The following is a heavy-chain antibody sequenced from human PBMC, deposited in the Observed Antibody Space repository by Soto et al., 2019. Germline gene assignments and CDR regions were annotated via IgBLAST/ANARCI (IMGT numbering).Heavy chain of an antibody. D-gene: IGHD2-15*01. Sequence: NPSETLSLTCTVSGGSISSSSYYWGWTRQPPGKGLEWIGSIYYSGSTYYNPSLKSRVTISVDTSKNQFSLKLSSVTAADTAVYYCARRIVATITRRDCSGGSCYGPFDYWGQGTLVTVSS. J-gene: IGHJ4*02. V-gene: IGHV4-39*01. CDR3: ARRIVATITRRDCSGGSCYGPFDY. CDR1: GGSISSSSYY. CDR2: IYYSGST.